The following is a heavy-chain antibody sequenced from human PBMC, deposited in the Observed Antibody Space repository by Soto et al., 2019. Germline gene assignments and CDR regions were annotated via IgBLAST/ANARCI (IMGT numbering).Heavy chain of an antibody. J-gene: IGHJ4*02. Sequence: PGGSLRLSCAASGFTFDDYAMHWVRQAPGKGLEWVSGISWYSDNIGYADSVKGRFTISRDNVKNSLYLQMNSLRAEDTAFYYCAKDTGPNWGQGTLVTVSS. CDR3: AKDTGPN. V-gene: IGHV3-9*01. CDR1: GFTFDDYA. CDR2: ISWYSDNI.